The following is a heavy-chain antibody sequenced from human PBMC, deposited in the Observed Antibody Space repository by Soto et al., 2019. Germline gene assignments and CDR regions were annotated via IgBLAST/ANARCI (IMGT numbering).Heavy chain of an antibody. CDR1: GGSISSGDYY. V-gene: IGHV4-30-4*01. D-gene: IGHD3-10*01. CDR3: ARQVVDGAVTGAGSFDY. Sequence: SETLSFTCTVSGGSISSGDYYWSWIRQPPGKGLEWIGYIYYSGSTYYNPSLKSRVTISVDTSKNQFSLKLSSVTAADTAVYYCARQVVDGAVTGAGSFDYWGQGTLVTVSS. J-gene: IGHJ4*02. CDR2: IYYSGST.